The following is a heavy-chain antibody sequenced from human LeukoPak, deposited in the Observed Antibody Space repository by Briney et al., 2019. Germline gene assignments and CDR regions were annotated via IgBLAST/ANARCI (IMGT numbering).Heavy chain of an antibody. D-gene: IGHD6-13*01. CDR3: AGQEGSTWEYNWFDP. Sequence: PSETLSLTCTVSGGSISSSDYYWGWLRQPPGKGLEWIGTIFHSATSYYSGTSYFNASLKSRVTISVVTPKNQFSLKMKSVTAADTAVYYCAGQEGSTWEYNWFDPWGQGTLVTVSS. CDR2: IFHSATSYYSGTS. CDR1: GGSISSSDYY. J-gene: IGHJ5*02. V-gene: IGHV4-39*01.